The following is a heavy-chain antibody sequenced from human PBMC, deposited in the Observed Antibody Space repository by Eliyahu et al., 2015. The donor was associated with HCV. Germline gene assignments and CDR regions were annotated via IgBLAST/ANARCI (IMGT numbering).Heavy chain of an antibody. Sequence: EVQLLESGGGLVQPGGSLRLSCXSSGFXFSDYAMTWVRQAPGEGXGWVSVITGSGSDTYHADSVKGRFSISKDNSKNTLYLQMNSLRADDTAVYYCAKTQGSSWAFDHWGLGTLVTVSS. CDR1: GFXFSDYA. CDR2: ITGSGSDT. CDR3: AKTQGSSWAFDH. J-gene: IGHJ4*02. D-gene: IGHD6-13*01. V-gene: IGHV3-23*01.